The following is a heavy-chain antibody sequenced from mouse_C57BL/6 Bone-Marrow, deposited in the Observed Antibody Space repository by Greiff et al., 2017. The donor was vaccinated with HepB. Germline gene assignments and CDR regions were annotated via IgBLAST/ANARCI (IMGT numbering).Heavy chain of an antibody. J-gene: IGHJ3*01. CDR2: INPNNGGT. V-gene: IGHV1-26*01. CDR3: ARDPFAY. CDR1: GYTFTDYY. Sequence: EVQLQQSGPELVKPGASVKISCKASGYTFTDYYMNWVKQSQGKSLEWIGDINPNNGGTSYNQKFKGKATLTVDKSSSTAYMELRSLTSEDSAVYYCARDPFAYWGQGTLVTVSA.